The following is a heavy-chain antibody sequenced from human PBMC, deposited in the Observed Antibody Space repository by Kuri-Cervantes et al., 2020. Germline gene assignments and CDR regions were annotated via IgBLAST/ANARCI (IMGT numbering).Heavy chain of an antibody. CDR1: GYSFTTYW. D-gene: IGHD3-22*01. J-gene: IGHJ3*02. CDR2: INPNSGGT. Sequence: GESLKISCQGSGYSFTTYWLAWVRQMPGKGLEWMGWINPNSGGTNYAQKFQGRVTMTRDTSISTAYMELSRLRSDDTAVYYCARDGTYYYDSSGYYRDAFDIWGQGTMVTVSS. CDR3: ARDGTYYYDSSGYYRDAFDI. V-gene: IGHV1-2*02.